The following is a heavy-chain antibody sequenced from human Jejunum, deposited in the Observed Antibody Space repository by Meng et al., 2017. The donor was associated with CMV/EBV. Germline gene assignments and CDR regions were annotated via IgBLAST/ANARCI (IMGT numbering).Heavy chain of an antibody. V-gene: IGHV1-2*06. CDR3: ARDLSGYYSFVDY. Sequence: GQLVKSGAVGKKPGAAVKVSCKASGYTFTSYDINWVRQGTGQGLEWMGRINPNNGGANYAQQFQGRVTMTTDTSISTAYMELSRLRSDDTAVYYCARDLSGYYSFVDYWGQGTLVTVSS. D-gene: IGHD3-22*01. J-gene: IGHJ4*02. CDR2: INPNNGGA. CDR1: GYTFTSYD.